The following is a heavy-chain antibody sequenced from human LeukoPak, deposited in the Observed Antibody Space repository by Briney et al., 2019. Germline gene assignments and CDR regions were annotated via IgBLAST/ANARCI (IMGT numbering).Heavy chain of an antibody. D-gene: IGHD1-26*01. V-gene: IGHV3-23*01. CDR3: AKTMGAIDHDY. Sequence: GGSLRLSCLTSGFTFRTHTMNWVRQAPGKGLEWVSTISDSGGSTYYADSVKGRFVISRDNSKNTLYLQMNSLRAEDTAVYYCAKTMGAIDHDYWGQGTLVIVSS. J-gene: IGHJ4*02. CDR2: ISDSGGST. CDR1: GFTFRTHT.